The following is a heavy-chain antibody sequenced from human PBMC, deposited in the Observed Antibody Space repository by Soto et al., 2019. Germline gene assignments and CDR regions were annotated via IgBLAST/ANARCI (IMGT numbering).Heavy chain of an antibody. CDR2: ISYDGSNK. V-gene: IGHV3-30*18. J-gene: IGHJ4*02. CDR3: AKEDDSSGSDY. D-gene: IGHD3-22*01. CDR1: GFTFSSYG. Sequence: GGSLRLSCAASGFTFSSYGMHWVRQAPGKGLERVAVISYDGSNKYYADSVKGRFTISRDNSKNTLYLQMNSLRAEDTAVYYCAKEDDSSGSDYWGQGTLVTVSS.